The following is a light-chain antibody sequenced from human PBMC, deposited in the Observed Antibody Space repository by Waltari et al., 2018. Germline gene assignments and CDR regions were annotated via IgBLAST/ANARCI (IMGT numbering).Light chain of an antibody. V-gene: IGKV1-13*02. CDR3: QQFNSYLLIT. J-gene: IGKJ5*01. Sequence: AIQLTQSPSSLSASVGDRVTITCRASQGISSALAWDQQKPGKAPKLLIYDASSLGSGVPSRFSGSGSGTDFTLTISSLQPEDFATYYCQQFNSYLLITFGQGTRLEIK. CDR2: DAS. CDR1: QGISSA.